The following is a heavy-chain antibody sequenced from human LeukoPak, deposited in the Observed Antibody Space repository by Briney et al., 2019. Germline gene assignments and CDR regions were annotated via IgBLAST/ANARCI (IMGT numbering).Heavy chain of an antibody. CDR3: AKRGVVIRVILVGLHKEAYYFDS. CDR2: ISDSGGRT. CDR1: GITLSNYG. J-gene: IGHJ4*02. D-gene: IGHD3-22*01. V-gene: IGHV3-23*01. Sequence: GGSLRLSCAVSGITLSNYGMTWVRRAPGTGLEWVAGISDSGGRTNYADSVKGRFTISRDNPKNTLYLQMNSLRAEDTAVYFCAKRGVVIRVILVGLHKEAYYFDSWGQGVLVTVSS.